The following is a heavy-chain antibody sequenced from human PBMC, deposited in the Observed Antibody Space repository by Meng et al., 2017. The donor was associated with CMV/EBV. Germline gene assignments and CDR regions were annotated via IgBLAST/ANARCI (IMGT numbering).Heavy chain of an antibody. V-gene: IGHV4-59*01. Sequence: SLTCTVSGGSISSYYWSWIRQPPGKGLEWIGYIYYSGSTNYNPSLKSRVTISVDTSKNQFSLKLSSVTAADTAVYYCARDQGGYGDYVDAFDIWGQGTMVTVSS. CDR3: ARDQGGYGDYVDAFDI. J-gene: IGHJ3*02. CDR2: IYYSGST. D-gene: IGHD4-17*01. CDR1: GGSISSYY.